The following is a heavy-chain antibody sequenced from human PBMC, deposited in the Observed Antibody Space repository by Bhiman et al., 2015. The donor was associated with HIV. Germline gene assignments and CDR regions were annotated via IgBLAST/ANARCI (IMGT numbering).Heavy chain of an antibody. D-gene: IGHD2-15*01. V-gene: IGHV3-53*01. CDR2: IYGADNR. CDR1: GFSVSSTY. Sequence: EVQLVESGGGLIQPGGSVRLSCAASGFSVSSTYISWVRQAPGKGLEWVSVIYGADNRYYIESVKGRFTISRDNSKNTVFLQMNSLRAEDTAMYYCCRTFEIWGQGTMVTVSS. CDR3: CRTFEI. J-gene: IGHJ3*02.